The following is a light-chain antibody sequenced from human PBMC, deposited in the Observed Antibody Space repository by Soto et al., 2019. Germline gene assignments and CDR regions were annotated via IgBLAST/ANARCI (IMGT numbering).Light chain of an antibody. V-gene: IGLV1-40*01. J-gene: IGLJ1*01. CDR1: SSNIGATYD. Sequence: QSVLTXPPSVSGAPGQRVTISCTGSSSNIGATYDVQRYQQLPGTAPKXXIYGNSNRPXXXXXXFSGSXSGTXXXLXITGXXXXXXXXXXCQSYDSSLSAHYVFGTGTKLTVL. CDR2: GNS. CDR3: QSYDSSLSAHYV.